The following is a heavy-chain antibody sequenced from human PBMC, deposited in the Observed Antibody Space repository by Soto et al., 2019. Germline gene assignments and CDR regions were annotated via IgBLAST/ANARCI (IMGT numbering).Heavy chain of an antibody. D-gene: IGHD2-15*01. CDR3: VKGSEVARQELDH. Sequence: GGSLRLSCAASGFTFSNFGMHWVRQAPGKGLEWVAAISSDGGDKYYSHSVRDRFTISRDNSKNTLFLQMNSLRVEDTAVYYCVKGSEVARQELDHWGQGILVTVSS. CDR1: GFTFSNFG. V-gene: IGHV3-30*18. J-gene: IGHJ4*02. CDR2: ISSDGGDK.